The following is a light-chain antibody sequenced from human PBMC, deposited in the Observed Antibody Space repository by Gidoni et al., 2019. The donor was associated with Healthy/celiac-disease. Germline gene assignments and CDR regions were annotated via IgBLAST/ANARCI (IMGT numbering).Light chain of an antibody. V-gene: IGKV1-39*01. J-gene: IGKJ5*01. CDR2: AAS. Sequence: DIQMTQSPSSLSASVGDRVTITCRASQSISSDLDWYQQKPGKAPKLLIYAASSLESGFPSRFSGSGSGTDFTLTISSLQPEDFATYYCQQCYSSPITFGRGTRLEIK. CDR3: QQCYSSPIT. CDR1: QSISSD.